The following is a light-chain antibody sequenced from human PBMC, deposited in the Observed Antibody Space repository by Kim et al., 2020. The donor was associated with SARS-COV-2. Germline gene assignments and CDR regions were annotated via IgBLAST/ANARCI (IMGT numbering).Light chain of an antibody. CDR3: QTWGSGSWV. Sequence: SVKRTCTLSSGHSNYAVAWHQQQPEKGPRYLMNLNSIGSHNKGDGIPDRFSGSSSGAERYLIISSLQSEDEADYYCQTWGSGSWVFGGGTQLTVL. CDR2: LNSIGSH. CDR1: SGHSNYA. V-gene: IGLV4-69*01. J-gene: IGLJ3*02.